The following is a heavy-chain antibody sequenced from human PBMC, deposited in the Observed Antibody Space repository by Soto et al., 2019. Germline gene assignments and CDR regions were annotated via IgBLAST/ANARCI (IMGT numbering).Heavy chain of an antibody. J-gene: IGHJ5*02. V-gene: IGHV3-23*01. CDR2: ISGSGGGT. Sequence: GGSLRLSCAASGFTFSSYAMSWVRQAPGKGLERVSAISGSGGGTYYADSVKGRFTISRDNSKNTLFLQMNSLTAEDTAVYYCAKGSWVHHGSEGGNWLDPWGQGTLVTVSS. D-gene: IGHD3-10*01. CDR1: GFTFSSYA. CDR3: AKGSWVHHGSEGGNWLDP.